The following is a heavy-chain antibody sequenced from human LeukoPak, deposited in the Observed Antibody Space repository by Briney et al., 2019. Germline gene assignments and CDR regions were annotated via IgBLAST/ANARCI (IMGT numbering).Heavy chain of an antibody. CDR3: ARGDYGDYGSDY. CDR2: ISHSEST. CDR1: GGSVSGYY. V-gene: IGHV4-34*01. D-gene: IGHD4-17*01. J-gene: IGHJ4*02. Sequence: SETLSLTCAVYGGSVSGYYWSWIRQPPGKGLAWIGGISHSESTNYNPSLKSRVTISVDTSKNQFSLKLSSVTAADTAVYYCARGDYGDYGSDYWGQGTLVTVSS.